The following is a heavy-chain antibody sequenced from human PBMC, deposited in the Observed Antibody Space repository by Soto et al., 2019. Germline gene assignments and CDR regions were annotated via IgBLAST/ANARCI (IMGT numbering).Heavy chain of an antibody. J-gene: IGHJ6*03. Sequence: PGGSLRLSCAASGFTFSSSAMSWVRQSLGKGLEWVSAVSGGGRSTWYADSVKGRFTISRDNSKNTLYLQMNSLRAEDTAVYYCAKGQYCSSTSCYKGDYYYYYMDVWGKGTTVTVSS. CDR3: AKGQYCSSTSCYKGDYYYYYMDV. D-gene: IGHD2-2*02. V-gene: IGHV3-23*01. CDR2: VSGGGRST. CDR1: GFTFSSSA.